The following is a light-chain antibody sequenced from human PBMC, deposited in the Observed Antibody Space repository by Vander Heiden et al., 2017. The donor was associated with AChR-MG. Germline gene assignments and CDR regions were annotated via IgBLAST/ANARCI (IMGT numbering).Light chain of an antibody. CDR1: SSDVGGYHY. Sequence: QSALTQPASVSGSPGHSITISCTGTSSDVGGYHYVSWYQQHPGKAPKLMIYDVSKRPSGVSNRFSGSKSGNTASLTISGLQAEDEADYYCSSYTSSSTLGFGTGTKVTVL. J-gene: IGLJ1*01. CDR3: SSYTSSSTLG. V-gene: IGLV2-14*01. CDR2: DVS.